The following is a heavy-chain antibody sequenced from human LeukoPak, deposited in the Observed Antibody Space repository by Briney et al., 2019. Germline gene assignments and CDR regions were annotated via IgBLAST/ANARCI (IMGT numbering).Heavy chain of an antibody. J-gene: IGHJ4*02. Sequence: GGSLRLSCVASGSTFSTYWMSWVRQAPGKGLEWVANINGDGSEKYYVDSVEGRFIISRDTAKTSLYLQMNSLRAEDTAVYYCARAGDKGSADYWGQGALVTVSS. V-gene: IGHV3-7*04. CDR1: GSTFSTYW. CDR2: INGDGSEK. D-gene: IGHD3-9*01. CDR3: ARAGDKGSADY.